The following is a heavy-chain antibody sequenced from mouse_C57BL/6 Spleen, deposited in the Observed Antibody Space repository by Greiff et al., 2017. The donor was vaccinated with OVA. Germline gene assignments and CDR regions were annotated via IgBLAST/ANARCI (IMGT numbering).Heavy chain of an antibody. CDR2: IWGGGST. J-gene: IGHJ4*01. CDR3: AKHEGEDYGGSYAMDY. V-gene: IGHV2-9*01. D-gene: IGHD2-4*01. Sequence: VKVVESGPGLVAPSQSLSITCTVSGFSLTSYGVDWVRQPPGKGLEWLGVIWGGGSTNYNSALMSRLSISKDNSKSQVFLKMNSLQTDDTAMYYCAKHEGEDYGGSYAMDYWGQGTSVTVSS. CDR1: GFSLTSYG.